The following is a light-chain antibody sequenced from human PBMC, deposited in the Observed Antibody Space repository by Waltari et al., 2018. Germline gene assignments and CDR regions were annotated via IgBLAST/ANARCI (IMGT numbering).Light chain of an antibody. Sequence: QAWLTQPLSVSQGVSQTATHTFTGNSHNVGYERAAWVQQHQGQPPKLLFDRNNNPPSGISERFSVFRSGNTASLTVPGLQPEDEADYYCSAWDSRLSACVFAGGTQLTVL. CDR3: SAWDSRLSACV. CDR2: RNN. V-gene: IGLV10-54*04. CDR1: SHNVGYER. J-gene: IGLJ3*02.